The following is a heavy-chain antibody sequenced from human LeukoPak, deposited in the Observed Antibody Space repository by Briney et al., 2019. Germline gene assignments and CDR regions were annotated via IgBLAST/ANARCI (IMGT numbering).Heavy chain of an antibody. CDR1: GFTFSTYA. CDR3: AKHKGSGSNYLYSFDY. D-gene: IGHD3-10*01. J-gene: IGHJ4*02. CDR2: ISGSGGFT. Sequence: PGGSLRLSCAASGFTFSTYAMSWVRQAPGKGLEWVSSISGSGGFTYYADSVKGRFTISRDNSKNTLYLQMNSLRAEDTAVYYCAKHKGSGSNYLYSFDYWGQGTLVTVSS. V-gene: IGHV3-23*01.